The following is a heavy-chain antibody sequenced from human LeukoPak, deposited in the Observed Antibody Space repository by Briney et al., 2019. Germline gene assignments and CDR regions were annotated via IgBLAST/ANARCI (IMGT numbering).Heavy chain of an antibody. J-gene: IGHJ6*03. CDR3: AKAPYYYDSSGYRNYMDV. Sequence: GGSLRLSCAASGFTFSSYSMNWVRQAPGKGLEWVAFIRYDGSNKYYADSVKGRFTISRDNSKNTLYLQMNSLRAEDTAVYYCAKAPYYYDSSGYRNYMDVWGKGTTVTVSS. CDR1: GFTFSSYS. CDR2: IRYDGSNK. D-gene: IGHD3-22*01. V-gene: IGHV3-30*02.